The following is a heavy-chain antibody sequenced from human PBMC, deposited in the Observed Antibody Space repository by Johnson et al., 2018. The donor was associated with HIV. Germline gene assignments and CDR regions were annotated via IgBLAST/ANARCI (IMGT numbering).Heavy chain of an antibody. Sequence: QVQLVESGGGLVKPGGSLRLSCAASGFTFSSYGMHWVRQAPGKGLEWVAVISYDGSNKYYADSVKGRFTISRDNSKNTLYLQMNSLRAEDTAVYYCAKDSFFYDSAFDIWGQGTMVTVSS. J-gene: IGHJ3*02. CDR1: GFTFSSYG. D-gene: IGHD3-22*01. V-gene: IGHV3-30*18. CDR3: AKDSFFYDSAFDI. CDR2: ISYDGSNK.